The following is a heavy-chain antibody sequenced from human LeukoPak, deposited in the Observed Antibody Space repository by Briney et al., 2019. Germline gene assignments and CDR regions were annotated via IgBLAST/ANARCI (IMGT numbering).Heavy chain of an antibody. CDR1: GFTVSSYG. V-gene: IGHV3-33*01. CDR3: ARDAYSYGYEVSYYYGMDV. J-gene: IGHJ6*02. D-gene: IGHD5-18*01. CDR2: IWYDGSNK. Sequence: GRSLRPSCAASGFTVSSYGMHWVRQAPGKGLEWVAVIWYDGSNKYYADSVKGRFTISRDNSKNTLYLQMNSLRAEDTAVYYCARDAYSYGYEVSYYYGMDVGGQGTTVTVSS.